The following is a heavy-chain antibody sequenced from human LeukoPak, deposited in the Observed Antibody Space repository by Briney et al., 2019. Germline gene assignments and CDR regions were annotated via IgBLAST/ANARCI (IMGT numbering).Heavy chain of an antibody. CDR2: ISASGSNI. J-gene: IGHJ4*02. Sequence: GGSLRLSCAASGFPLSSYSINWFRQAPGKGLEWVAYISASGSNIYYVDSVKGRFTVSRDNPKSSLFLQVNSPRAEDTAVYYCARVKGSHFDYWGQGALVTVSS. CDR1: GFPLSSYS. V-gene: IGHV3-48*01. D-gene: IGHD2-15*01. CDR3: ARVKGSHFDY.